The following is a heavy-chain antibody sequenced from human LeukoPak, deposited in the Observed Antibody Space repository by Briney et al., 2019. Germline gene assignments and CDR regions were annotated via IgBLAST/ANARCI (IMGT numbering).Heavy chain of an antibody. CDR2: IIPILGIA. V-gene: IGHV1-69*04. D-gene: IGHD1-26*01. Sequence: GASVKVSCKASGYTFTSYGISWVRQAPGQGLEWMGRIIPILGIANYAQKFQGRVTITADKSTSTAYMELSSLRSEDTAVYYCARDVGIVGATEDYYYYYGMDVWGQGTTVTVSS. J-gene: IGHJ6*02. CDR1: GYTFTSYG. CDR3: ARDVGIVGATEDYYYYYGMDV.